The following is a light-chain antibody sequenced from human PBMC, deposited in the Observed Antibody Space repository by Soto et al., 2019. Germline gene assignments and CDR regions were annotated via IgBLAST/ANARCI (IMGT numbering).Light chain of an antibody. CDR1: QSVSSY. CDR2: DAS. CDR3: QQRSNWPPLT. Sequence: EIVLTQSPATLSLSPGERATLSCRASQSVSSYLAWYQQKPGQAPRLLIYDASNRATGIPARFSGSGSGTDFTLTISSREPEDFAVYYCQQRSNWPPLTFGPGTKVDIK. V-gene: IGKV3-11*01. J-gene: IGKJ3*01.